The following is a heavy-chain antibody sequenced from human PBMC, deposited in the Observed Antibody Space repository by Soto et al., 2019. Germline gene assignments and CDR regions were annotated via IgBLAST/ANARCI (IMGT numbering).Heavy chain of an antibody. D-gene: IGHD4-4*01. Sequence: SLTLSRSASGSKFRYYYIYWVRQDLGKGLEWVSYISSLGSSLNYADSVRGRFTISRDNTKNSVVLQMNSLRADETAVYYCARLGPYSASNSFTPWGQGTLVTVSS. V-gene: IGHV3-11*01. J-gene: IGHJ5*02. CDR1: GSKFRYYY. CDR3: ARLGPYSASNSFTP. CDR2: ISSLGSSL.